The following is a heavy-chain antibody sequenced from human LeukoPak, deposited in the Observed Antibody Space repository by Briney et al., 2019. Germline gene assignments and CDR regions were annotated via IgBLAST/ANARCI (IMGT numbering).Heavy chain of an antibody. CDR2: ISGSGDST. CDR1: GFTFSSHA. V-gene: IGHV3-23*01. CDR3: AKTRPLDSSSWSHGDY. J-gene: IGHJ4*02. D-gene: IGHD6-13*01. Sequence: GGSLRLSCAASGFTFSSHAMSWVRQAPGKGLEWVSAISGSGDSTYYGDSVKGRFTISRDNSKNTLYLQMNSLRAEDTAVYYCAKTRPLDSSSWSHGDYWGQGTLVTVSS.